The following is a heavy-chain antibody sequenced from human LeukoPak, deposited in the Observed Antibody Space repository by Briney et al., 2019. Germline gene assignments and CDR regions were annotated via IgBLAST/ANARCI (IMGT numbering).Heavy chain of an antibody. CDR2: IYYSGST. Sequence: KPSETLSLTCTVSGGSISSGDYYWSWIRQPPGKGLEWIGYIYYSGSTYYNPSLKSRVTISVDTSKNQFSLKLSSVTAADTAVYYCARVGDFWSGLDWFDPWGQGTLVTVSS. CDR3: ARVGDFWSGLDWFDP. J-gene: IGHJ5*02. D-gene: IGHD3-3*01. V-gene: IGHV4-30-4*02. CDR1: GGSISSGDYY.